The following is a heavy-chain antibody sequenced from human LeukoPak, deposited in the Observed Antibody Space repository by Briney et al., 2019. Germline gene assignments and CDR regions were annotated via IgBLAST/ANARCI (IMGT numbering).Heavy chain of an antibody. J-gene: IGHJ5*02. CDR2: IYSGGST. D-gene: IGHD3-22*01. CDR1: GFTVSSNY. V-gene: IGHV3-66*01. CDR3: AREYYYDSSGYYGNWFDP. Sequence: GGSLRLSCAASGFTVSSNYMSWVRQAPGKGLEWVSVIYSGGSTYYADSVKGRFTISRDNSKNTLYLQMNSLRAEDTAVYYCAREYYYDSSGYYGNWFDPWGQGTLVTVSS.